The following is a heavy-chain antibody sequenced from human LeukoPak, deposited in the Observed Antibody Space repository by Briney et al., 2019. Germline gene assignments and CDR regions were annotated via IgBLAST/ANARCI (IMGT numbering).Heavy chain of an antibody. CDR1: GYSFTSYW. J-gene: IGHJ4*02. CDR2: IYPGDSDA. D-gene: IGHD5-18*01. CDR3: ARQHGHSYVYDY. Sequence: GESLKISCKGSGYSFTSYWIGWVRQMPGKGLEWMGMIYPGDSDARYSPSFQGQVTMSADKSINTAFLQWSSLKASDTAMYYCARQHGHSYVYDYWGQGTLVTVSS. V-gene: IGHV5-51*01.